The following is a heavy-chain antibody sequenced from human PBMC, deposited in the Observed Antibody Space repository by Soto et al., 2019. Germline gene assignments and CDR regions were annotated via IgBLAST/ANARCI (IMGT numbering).Heavy chain of an antibody. CDR1: GFTFSSYE. J-gene: IGHJ5*02. V-gene: IGHV3-48*03. CDR3: AGVYCSTPPCPVQAFDP. CDR2: ISSAGDSS. Sequence: EVQLVESGGGLAQPGGSVRLSCAASGFTFSSYEMNWVRQAPGKTLEWVSYISSAGDSSYYADSVKSRFTISRDNAKNSLYRKINSLRVGDRVVYYWAGVYCSTPPCPVQAFDPGGQGPLVTVSS. D-gene: IGHD2-2*01.